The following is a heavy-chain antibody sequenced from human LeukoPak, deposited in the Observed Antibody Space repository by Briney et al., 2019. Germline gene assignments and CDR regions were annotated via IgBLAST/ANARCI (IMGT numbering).Heavy chain of an antibody. CDR2: INPNSGGT. Sequence: ASVKVSCKASGYTVTGYYMHWVRQAPGQGLEWMGWINPNSGGTNYAQKLQGRVTMTTDTSTSTAYMELRSLRSDDTAVYYCAREQQLGNFDYWGQGTLVTVSS. V-gene: IGHV1-2*02. CDR3: AREQQLGNFDY. D-gene: IGHD6-13*01. CDR1: GYTVTGYY. J-gene: IGHJ4*02.